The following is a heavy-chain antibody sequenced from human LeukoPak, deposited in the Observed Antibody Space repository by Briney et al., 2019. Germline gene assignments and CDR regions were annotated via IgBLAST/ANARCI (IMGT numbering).Heavy chain of an antibody. D-gene: IGHD5-24*01. V-gene: IGHV1-18*01. J-gene: IGHJ4*02. CDR3: AREMATIVNQFDY. CDR1: GYTFTSYG. CDR2: ISPYNGNT. Sequence: ASVKVSCKASGYTFTSYGISWVRQAPGQGLEWMGWISPYNGNTNYAQKLQGRVTMTTDTSTTTAYMELRSLRSDDTAVFYCAREMATIVNQFDYWGQGTLVTVSS.